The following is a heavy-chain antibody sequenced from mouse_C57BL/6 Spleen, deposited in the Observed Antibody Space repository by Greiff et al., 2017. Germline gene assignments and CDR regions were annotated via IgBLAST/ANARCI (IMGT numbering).Heavy chain of an antibody. J-gene: IGHJ3*01. CDR3: AYYYGSSYGFAY. D-gene: IGHD1-1*01. CDR1: GYSFTSYY. V-gene: IGHV1-66*01. Sequence: VQLQQSGPELVKPGASVKISCKASGYSFTSYYIHWVKQRPGQGLEWIGWIYPGSGNTKYNEKVKGKATLTADTSSSTAYMQLSSLTSEDSAVYYCAYYYGSSYGFAYWGQGTLVTVSA. CDR2: IYPGSGNT.